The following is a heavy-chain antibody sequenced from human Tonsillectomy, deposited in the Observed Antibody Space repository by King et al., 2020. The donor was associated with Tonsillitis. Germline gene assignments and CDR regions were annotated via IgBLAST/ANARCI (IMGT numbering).Heavy chain of an antibody. CDR1: GYTFTSYY. V-gene: IGHV1-46*03. Sequence: VQLVESGAEVKKSGASVKVSCKASGYTFTSYYIHWVRQAPGQGLEWMGIINPSGGSTNYAQKFQDRVTMTRDTSTSTVYMELSSLRSEGTALYSCAGVQYYYDSVGYPRMNGLDVWGQGTAVTVSS. CDR3: AGVQYYYDSVGYPRMNGLDV. D-gene: IGHD3-22*01. J-gene: IGHJ6*02. CDR2: INPSGGST.